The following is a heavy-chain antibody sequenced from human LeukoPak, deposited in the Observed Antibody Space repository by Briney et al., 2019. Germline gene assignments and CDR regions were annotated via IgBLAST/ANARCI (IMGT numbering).Heavy chain of an antibody. CDR1: GGSISSYY. V-gene: IGHV4-59*01. Sequence: SETLSLTCTVSGGSISSYYWSWIRQPPGKGLEWIGYIYYSGSTNYNPSLKSRVTISVDTSKNQFSLKLSSVTAADTAVYYCARESYYDSSGYYDYWGPGTLVTVSS. CDR2: IYYSGST. J-gene: IGHJ4*02. CDR3: ARESYYDSSGYYDY. D-gene: IGHD3-22*01.